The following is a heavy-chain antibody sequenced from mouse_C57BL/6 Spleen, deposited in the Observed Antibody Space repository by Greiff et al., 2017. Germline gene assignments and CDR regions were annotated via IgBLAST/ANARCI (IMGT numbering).Heavy chain of an antibody. J-gene: IGHJ4*01. CDR2: IDPSDSET. D-gene: IGHD1-1*01. V-gene: IGHV1-52*01. CDR1: GYTFTSYW. Sequence: VQLQQPGAELVRPGSSVKLSCKASGYTFTSYWMHWVKQRPIQGLEWIGNIDPSDSETHYNQKFKDKATLTVDKSSSTAYMQLSSLTSEDSAVYYCARRCYGRGYAMDYWGQGTSVTVSS. CDR3: ARRCYGRGYAMDY.